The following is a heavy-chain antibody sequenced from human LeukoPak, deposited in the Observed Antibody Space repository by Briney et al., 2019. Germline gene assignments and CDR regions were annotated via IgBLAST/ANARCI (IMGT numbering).Heavy chain of an antibody. Sequence: ASVKVSCEASGYTFTSYDINWVRQATGQGLEWMGWMNPNSGNTGYAQKFQGRVTMTRNTSISTAYMELSSLRSEDTAVYYCARGAPDYYDSSGYNFDYWGQGTLVTVSS. CDR3: ARGAPDYYDSSGYNFDY. V-gene: IGHV1-8*01. CDR2: MNPNSGNT. D-gene: IGHD3-22*01. J-gene: IGHJ4*02. CDR1: GYTFTSYD.